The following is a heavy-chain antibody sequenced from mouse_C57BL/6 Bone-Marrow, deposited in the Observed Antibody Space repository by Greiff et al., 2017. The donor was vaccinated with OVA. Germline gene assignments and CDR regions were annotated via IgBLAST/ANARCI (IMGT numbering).Heavy chain of an antibody. CDR2: IRNKANGYTT. J-gene: IGHJ1*03. CDR3: ARSSLWFHWYFDV. D-gene: IGHD2-2*01. Sequence: EVQLVESGGGLVQPGGSLSLSCAASGFTFTDYYMSWVRQPPGQALEWLGFIRNKANGYTTEYSASVKGRFTISSDNSQSILYLQMNALRAEDSATYYCARSSLWFHWYFDVWGTGTTVTVSS. V-gene: IGHV7-3*01. CDR1: GFTFTDYY.